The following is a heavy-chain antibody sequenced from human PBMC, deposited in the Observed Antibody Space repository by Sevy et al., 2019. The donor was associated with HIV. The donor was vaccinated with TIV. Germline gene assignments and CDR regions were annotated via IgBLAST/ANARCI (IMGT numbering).Heavy chain of an antibody. Sequence: ASVKVSCKASGYTFTSYGISWVRQAPGQGLEWMGWISAYNGNTNYAQKLQGRVTMTTDTSTSTAYTELRSLRSDDTAVYYCARDGDGDSSGYYYVGYYYGMDVWGQGTTVTVSS. CDR1: GYTFTSYG. CDR2: ISAYNGNT. D-gene: IGHD3-22*01. J-gene: IGHJ6*02. V-gene: IGHV1-18*01. CDR3: ARDGDGDSSGYYYVGYYYGMDV.